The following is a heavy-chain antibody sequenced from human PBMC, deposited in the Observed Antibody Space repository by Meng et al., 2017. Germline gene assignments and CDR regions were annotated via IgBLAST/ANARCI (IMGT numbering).Heavy chain of an antibody. CDR3: ETTQYSYGYRFYYYYGMDV. CDR2: IIPIFGTA. CDR1: GGTFSSYA. D-gene: IGHD5-18*01. V-gene: IGHV1-69*13. J-gene: IGHJ6*02. Sequence: SVNVSCKASGGTFSSYAISWVRQAPGQGLEWMGGIIPIFGTANYAQKFQGRVTITADESTSTAYMELTSLRSEDKDVYYCETTQYSYGYRFYYYYGMDVWGQGTRVTVSS.